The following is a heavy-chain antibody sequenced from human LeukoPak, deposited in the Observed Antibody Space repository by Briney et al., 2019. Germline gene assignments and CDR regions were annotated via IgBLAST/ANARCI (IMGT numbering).Heavy chain of an antibody. Sequence: ASVKVSCKASGYTFTSYYMHWVRQAPGQGLEWMGIINPSGGSTSYAQKFQGRVTMTRDTSTSTVYMELSSLRSEDTAVYYCARGGNYYDSSGYYMDYWGQGTLVTVSS. CDR2: INPSGGST. V-gene: IGHV1-46*01. CDR3: ARGGNYYDSSGYYMDY. D-gene: IGHD3-22*01. CDR1: GYTFTSYY. J-gene: IGHJ4*02.